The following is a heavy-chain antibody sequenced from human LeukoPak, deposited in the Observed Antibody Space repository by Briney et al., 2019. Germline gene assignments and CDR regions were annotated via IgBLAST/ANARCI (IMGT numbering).Heavy chain of an antibody. V-gene: IGHV1-8*01. CDR1: GYTFTSYD. CDR2: MNPNTGAT. Sequence: ASVKVSCKASGYTFTSYDINWVRQATGQGLEWMGRMNPNTGATGYAQEFQGRVTLTRNTFISAAYMELNSLTSDDTAVYYCARGGDGYNLMSYGKDVWGQGTTVTVSS. D-gene: IGHD5-24*01. CDR3: ARGGDGYNLMSYGKDV. J-gene: IGHJ6*02.